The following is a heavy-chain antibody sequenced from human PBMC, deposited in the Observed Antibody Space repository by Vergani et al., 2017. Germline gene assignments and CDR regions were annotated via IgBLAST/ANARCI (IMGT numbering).Heavy chain of an antibody. Sequence: QLQLQESGPGLVKPSATLSLTCSVSGASIRSSNYYWGWIRQPPGKGLEWIASIYYSGSTYYNPSLKSRVTISVDTSKNHFSLKLSSVTAADTAVYFCAMHSTVEWLVKLGWIDPWGQGILVTVSS. V-gene: IGHV4-39*01. CDR1: GASIRSSNYY. J-gene: IGHJ5*02. CDR2: IYYSGST. CDR3: AMHSTVEWLVKLGWIDP. D-gene: IGHD6-19*01.